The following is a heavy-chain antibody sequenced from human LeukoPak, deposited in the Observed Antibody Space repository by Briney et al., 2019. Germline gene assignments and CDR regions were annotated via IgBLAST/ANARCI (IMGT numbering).Heavy chain of an antibody. CDR3: ARAARGAAAGTIDP. D-gene: IGHD6-13*01. CDR2: IYYSGST. Sequence: PSETLSLTCTVSGGSISSYYWSWIRQPPGKGLEWIGYIYYSGSTNYNPSLKSRVTISVDTSKNQFSLKLSSVTAADTAVYYCARAARGAAAGTIDPWGQGTLVTVSS. J-gene: IGHJ5*02. V-gene: IGHV4-59*01. CDR1: GGSISSYY.